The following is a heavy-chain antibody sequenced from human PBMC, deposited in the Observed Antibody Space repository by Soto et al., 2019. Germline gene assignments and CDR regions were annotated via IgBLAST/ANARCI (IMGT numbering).Heavy chain of an antibody. CDR3: ARWSGTTRYWDF. D-gene: IGHD1-1*01. CDR1: GFTFSSYD. J-gene: IGHJ4*02. V-gene: IGHV3-13*01. CDR2: IGTAGDT. Sequence: PGGSLRLSCAASGFTFSSYDMHWVRQATGKGLEWVSAIGTAGDTYYPGSVKGRFTISRENAKNSLYLQMNSLRAGDTAVYYCARWSGTTRYWDFWGQGTLVTVSS.